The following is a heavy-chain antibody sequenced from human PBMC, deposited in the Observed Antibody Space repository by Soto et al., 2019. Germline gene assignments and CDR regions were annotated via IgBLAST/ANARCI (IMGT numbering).Heavy chain of an antibody. J-gene: IGHJ6*02. Sequence: SETLSLTCTVSGGSVSSGSYYWSWIRQPPGKGLEWIGYIYYSGSTNYNPSLKSRVTISVDTSKNQFSLKLSSVTAADTAVYYCARETLTGSSYYCYYGKDVWGQGTTVTVSS. V-gene: IGHV4-61*01. CDR1: GGSVSSGSYY. CDR2: IYYSGST. D-gene: IGHD1-20*01. CDR3: ARETLTGSSYYCYYGKDV.